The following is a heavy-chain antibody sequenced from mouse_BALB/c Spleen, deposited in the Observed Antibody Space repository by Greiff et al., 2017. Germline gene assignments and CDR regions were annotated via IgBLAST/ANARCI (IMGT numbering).Heavy chain of an antibody. V-gene: IGHV1S56*01. CDR3: AIGGDYDYAMDY. CDR1: GYTFTSYY. J-gene: IGHJ4*01. CDR2: IYPGNVNT. D-gene: IGHD2-4*01. Sequence: LQESGPELVKPGASVRISCKASGYTFTSYYIHWVKQRPGQGLEWIGWIYPGNVNTKYNEKFKGKATLTADKSSSTAYMQLSSLTSEDSAVYFCAIGGDYDYAMDYWGQGTSVTVSS.